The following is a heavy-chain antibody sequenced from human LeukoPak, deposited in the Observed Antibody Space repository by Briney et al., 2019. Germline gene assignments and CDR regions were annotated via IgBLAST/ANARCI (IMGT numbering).Heavy chain of an antibody. CDR2: IYSDGTT. V-gene: IGHV3-53*01. CDR3: AVTGAPGG. D-gene: IGHD3-16*01. J-gene: IGHJ4*02. Sequence: GGSLRLSCAASGFTVSNNYMSWVRQAPGKKLEWVSDIYSDGTTFYADSVKGRFTISRDNSKNTLYLQMNSLRAEDTAVYYCAVTGAPGGWGQGTLVTVSS. CDR1: GFTVSNNY.